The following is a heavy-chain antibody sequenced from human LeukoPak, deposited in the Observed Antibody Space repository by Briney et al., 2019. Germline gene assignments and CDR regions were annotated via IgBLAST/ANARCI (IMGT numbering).Heavy chain of an antibody. CDR1: GITFSDYY. D-gene: IGHD2-2*02. V-gene: IGHV3-11*04. J-gene: IGHJ4*02. CDR3: AREPLYCSSTSCYNDY. CDR2: ISSYGSTI. Sequence: GGSLRLSCTAFGITFSDYYMSWIRQAPGKGLEWVSYISSYGSTIYYADSVKGRFTISRDNAKNSLYLQMNSLRAEDTAVYYCAREPLYCSSTSCYNDYWGQGTLVTVSS.